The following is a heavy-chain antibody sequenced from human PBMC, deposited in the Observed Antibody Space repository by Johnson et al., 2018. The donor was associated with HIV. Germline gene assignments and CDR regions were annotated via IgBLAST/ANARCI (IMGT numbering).Heavy chain of an antibody. J-gene: IGHJ3*02. CDR2: INWNGGST. D-gene: IGHD3-10*01. CDR3: AREFRELDAFDI. CDR1: GFTFDDYG. V-gene: IGHV3-20*04. Sequence: VQLVESGGGLVQPGGSLRLSCAASGFTFDDYGMTWVRQTPGKGLEWVSGINWNGGSTGYGDSVKGRFTISRDNAKNSLYLQMNSLRAEDTALYYCAREFRELDAFDIWGQGTMVTVSS.